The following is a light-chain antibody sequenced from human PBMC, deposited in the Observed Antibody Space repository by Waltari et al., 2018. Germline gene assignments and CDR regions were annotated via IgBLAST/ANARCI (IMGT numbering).Light chain of an antibody. Sequence: SYVLTQPPSVSVAPGQTARLTWGGENIGSKRVHWYQQRPGQAPVLVVSDDTDRPSGIPERFSGSNSGNTATLTISRVEAGDEADYYCQVWDSSSDHLWVFGGGTKLTVL. CDR1: NIGSKR. V-gene: IGLV3-21*02. CDR2: DDT. CDR3: QVWDSSSDHLWV. J-gene: IGLJ3*02.